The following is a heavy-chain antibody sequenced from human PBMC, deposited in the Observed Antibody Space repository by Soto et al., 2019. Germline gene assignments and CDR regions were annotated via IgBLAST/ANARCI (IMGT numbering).Heavy chain of an antibody. CDR3: AKSLNINWKNWFDL. V-gene: IGHV3-23*01. J-gene: IGHJ5*02. CDR1: GFTFSTSA. Sequence: PXXSLRLSFVASGFTFSTSAMDWVPQAPGKGPEWVSIISDSDGRTYYADSVKGRFTISRDNSRNTLFLDMNSLRDEDTAVYYCAKSLNINWKNWFDLWGQGTLVTVSS. D-gene: IGHD1-1*01. CDR2: ISDSDGRT.